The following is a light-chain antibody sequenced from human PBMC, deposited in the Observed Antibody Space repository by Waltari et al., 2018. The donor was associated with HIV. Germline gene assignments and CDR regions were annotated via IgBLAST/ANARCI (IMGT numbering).Light chain of an antibody. Sequence: SVSGSPGQSVTISCTGTSSDVGTYNYVSWYQQHPGKAPKLILYDVSKRPSGVPDRFSGSKSGNTASLTISGLRVEDEVDYYCCSYAGSSFYVFGTGTQVTVL. CDR3: CSYAGSSFYV. CDR1: SSDVGTYNY. CDR2: DVS. J-gene: IGLJ1*01. V-gene: IGLV2-11*03.